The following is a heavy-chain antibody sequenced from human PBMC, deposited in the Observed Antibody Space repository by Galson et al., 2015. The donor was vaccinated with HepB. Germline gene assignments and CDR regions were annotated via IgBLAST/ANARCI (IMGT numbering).Heavy chain of an antibody. CDR1: GFTFSSYS. V-gene: IGHV3-21*01. CDR3: ARAAGAAAGTAAGY. Sequence: SLRLSCAASGFTFSSYSMTWVRQAPGKGLEWVSSISSSSSYIYYADSVKGRFTISRDNAKNSLYLQMNSLRAEDTAVYYCARAAGAAAGTAAGYWGQGTLVTVSS. J-gene: IGHJ4*02. D-gene: IGHD6-13*01. CDR2: ISSSSSYI.